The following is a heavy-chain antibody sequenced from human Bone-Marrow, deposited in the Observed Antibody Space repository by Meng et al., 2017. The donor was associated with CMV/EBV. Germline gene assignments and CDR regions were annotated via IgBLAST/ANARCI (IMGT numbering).Heavy chain of an antibody. CDR2: ISAYNGNT. J-gene: IGHJ4*02. CDR1: GYTFTNYG. Sequence: ASVKVSCKASGYTFTNYGISWVRQAPGQGLEWMGWISAYNGNTDYAQKFQGRVSMTTDSSTSTAFMELRSLRSDDTAVYYCARDTLNWNLDYWGQGTLVTVSS. D-gene: IGHD1-1*01. CDR3: ARDTLNWNLDY. V-gene: IGHV1-18*01.